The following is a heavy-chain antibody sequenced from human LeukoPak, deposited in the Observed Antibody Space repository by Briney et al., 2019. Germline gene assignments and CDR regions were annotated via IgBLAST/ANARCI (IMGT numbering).Heavy chain of an antibody. J-gene: IGHJ4*02. V-gene: IGHV3-30*03. CDR1: GFTFSSYG. CDR2: ISNDGSNK. Sequence: GRSLRLSCAASGFTFSSYGMHWVRQAPGKGLEWVAVISNDGSNKHYGDSVKGRFTISRDNSKNTLYLQMDSLRGEDTAVYYCARDRGYFYDQLDYWGQGTLVTVSS. D-gene: IGHD2/OR15-2a*01. CDR3: ARDRGYFYDQLDY.